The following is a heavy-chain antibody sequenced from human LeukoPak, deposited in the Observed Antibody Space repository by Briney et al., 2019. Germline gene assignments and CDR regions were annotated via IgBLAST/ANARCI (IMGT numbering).Heavy chain of an antibody. CDR3: ARGNGDYPYYYYYGMDV. D-gene: IGHD4-17*01. CDR1: GGSFSGYN. Sequence: SETLSLTCADHGGSFSGYNWSWIRDPPGKRLERIGEINHSGSTNKNPSIKSRVPISVDTSKNQFSLKLSSVTAADTAVYYCARGNGDYPYYYYYGMDVWGQGTTVTVSS. V-gene: IGHV4-34*01. J-gene: IGHJ6*02. CDR2: INHSGST.